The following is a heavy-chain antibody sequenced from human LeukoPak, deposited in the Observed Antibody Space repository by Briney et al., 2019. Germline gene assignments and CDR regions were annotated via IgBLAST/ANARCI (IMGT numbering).Heavy chain of an antibody. CDR3: ARDGEVAGHFDY. Sequence: PSETLSLTCTVSGGSISSYYWSWIRQPPGKGLEWIGYIYYSGSTNYNPSLKSRVTISVDTSKNQFSLKLSSVTATDTAVYYCARDGEVAGHFDYWGQGTLVTVSS. J-gene: IGHJ4*02. D-gene: IGHD6-19*01. CDR1: GGSISSYY. V-gene: IGHV4-59*01. CDR2: IYYSGST.